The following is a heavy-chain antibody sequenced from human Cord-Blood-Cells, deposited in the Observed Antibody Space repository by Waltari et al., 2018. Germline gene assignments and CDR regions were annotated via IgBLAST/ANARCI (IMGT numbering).Heavy chain of an antibody. J-gene: IGHJ3*02. CDR1: GGSFSGYY. Sequence: QVQLQQWGAGLLKPSETLSLTCAVYGGSFSGYYWRWIRQPPGKGLEWIGEINHSGSTNYNPSLKSRVTISVDTSKNQFSLKLSSVTAADTAVYYCARPGIAAAGDAFDIWGQGTMVTVSS. CDR3: ARPGIAAAGDAFDI. CDR2: INHSGST. V-gene: IGHV4-34*01. D-gene: IGHD6-13*01.